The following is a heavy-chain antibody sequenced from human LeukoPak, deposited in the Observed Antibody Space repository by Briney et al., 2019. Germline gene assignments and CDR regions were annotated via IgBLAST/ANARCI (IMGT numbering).Heavy chain of an antibody. CDR3: TRGTLHLDT. CDR1: RFSISSGYY. Sequence: SETLSLTRAVSRFSISSGYYWGWIRQPPGKGLEWVATISHSGNTYFNPSLQSRVTVSLDTSKNQFSLNVTSVKAADTAMYYCTRGTLHLDTWGQGTLVIVSS. D-gene: IGHD2-15*01. V-gene: IGHV4-38-2*01. J-gene: IGHJ5*02. CDR2: ISHSGNT.